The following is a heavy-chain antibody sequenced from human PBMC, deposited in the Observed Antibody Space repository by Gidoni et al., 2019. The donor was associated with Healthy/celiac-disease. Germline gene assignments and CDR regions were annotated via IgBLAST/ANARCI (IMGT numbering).Heavy chain of an antibody. J-gene: IGHJ4*02. D-gene: IGHD2-15*01. CDR1: GGSIRSGRYY. Sequence: QVQLQESCPGLVKPSPTLSLTCTVSGGSIRSGRYYWSWIRQPAGKGLEWIGRIYTSGSTNYNPALKSRVTISVDTSKNQFSLKLSSVTAADTAVYYCARVVVVDATPQYYFDYWGQGTLVTVSS. V-gene: IGHV4-61*02. CDR2: IYTSGST. CDR3: ARVVVVDATPQYYFDY.